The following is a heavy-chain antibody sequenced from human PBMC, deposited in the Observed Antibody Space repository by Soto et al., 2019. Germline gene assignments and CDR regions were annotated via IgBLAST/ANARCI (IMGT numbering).Heavy chain of an antibody. V-gene: IGHV1-46*01. CDR3: ARGGVGATSCRWCWFGP. J-gene: IGHJ5*02. CDR1: GYTFTNYY. CDR2: INPSGGST. D-gene: IGHD1-26*01. Sequence: QVQLVQSGAEVKKPGASVKASCKASGYTFTNYYIHWVRQGPGQGFEWMGTINPSGGSTTYAQEVQGRATMIRYTSARTVYMALGSLRYEDSAVYYCARGGVGATSCRWCWFGPWGQGTLVTVSS.